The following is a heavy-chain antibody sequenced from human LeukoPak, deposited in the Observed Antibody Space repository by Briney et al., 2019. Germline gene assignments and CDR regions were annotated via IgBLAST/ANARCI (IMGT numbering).Heavy chain of an antibody. CDR1: GGSISSGSYY. CDR2: IYTSGIT. Sequence: PSETLSLXCTVSGGSISSGSYYWSWIRQPAGKGLEWIGRIYTSGITNYNPSPKSRVTISVDTSKNQFSLKLSSVTPADTAVYYCARDPDVWGKGTTVTVSS. V-gene: IGHV4-61*02. J-gene: IGHJ6*04. CDR3: ARDPDV.